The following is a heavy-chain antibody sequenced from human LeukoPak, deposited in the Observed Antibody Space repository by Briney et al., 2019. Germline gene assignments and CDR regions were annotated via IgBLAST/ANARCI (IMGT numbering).Heavy chain of an antibody. V-gene: IGHV4-59*08. CDR2: ISYSGST. Sequence: SETLSLTCTVSGGSISNYYWSWIRQPPGKGLEWIGYISYSGSTNYNPSLKSRMTISVDTSKNQFSLKLSSVTAADTAVYYCARHGDDSGSYVGDPDYWGQGTLVSVSS. CDR3: ARHGDDSGSYVGDPDY. J-gene: IGHJ4*02. CDR1: GGSISNYY. D-gene: IGHD3-10*01.